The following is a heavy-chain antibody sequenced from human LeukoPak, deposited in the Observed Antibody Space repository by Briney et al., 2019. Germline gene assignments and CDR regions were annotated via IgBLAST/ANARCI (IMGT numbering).Heavy chain of an antibody. V-gene: IGHV1-2*02. CDR1: GYTFTGYY. J-gene: IGHJ4*02. D-gene: IGHD3-22*01. CDR2: INPNSGGT. CDR3: ARHHYYDSSGFDY. Sequence: ASVKVSCKASGYTFTGYYMHWVRQAPGQGLEWMGWINPNSGGTNYAQKFQGRVTMTRDTSISTAYMELSRLRSDDTAVYYCARHHYYDSSGFDYWGQGTLVTVSS.